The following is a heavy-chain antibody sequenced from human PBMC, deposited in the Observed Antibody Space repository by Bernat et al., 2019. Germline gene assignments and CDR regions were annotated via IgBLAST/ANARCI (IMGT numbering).Heavy chain of an antibody. V-gene: IGHV3-15*07. CDR2: IKSKTDGGQK. CDR1: GFTFSNAW. Sequence: EVQLVESGGGLVKPGGSLRLSCAASGFTFSNAWMNWVRQAPGKGLAWVGRIKSKTDGGQKDYDESVKGRFTISRDDSKNTLYLQMNSLKTEDTAVYYCTTKAQRLLWFGESYDYWGQGTLVTVSS. CDR3: TTKAQRLLWFGESYDY. D-gene: IGHD3-10*01. J-gene: IGHJ4*02.